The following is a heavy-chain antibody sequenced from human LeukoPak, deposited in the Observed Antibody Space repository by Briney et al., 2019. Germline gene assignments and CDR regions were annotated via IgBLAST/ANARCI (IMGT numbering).Heavy chain of an antibody. D-gene: IGHD2-2*01. Sequence: SETLSLTCAVYGGSFSGYYWSWIRQPPGKGLEWIGEINHSGSTNYNPSLKSRVTISVDTSKNQFSLKLSSVTAADTAVYYCARDPRYQYYFDYWGQGTLVTVSS. J-gene: IGHJ4*02. V-gene: IGHV4-34*01. CDR3: ARDPRYQYYFDY. CDR2: INHSGST. CDR1: GGSFSGYY.